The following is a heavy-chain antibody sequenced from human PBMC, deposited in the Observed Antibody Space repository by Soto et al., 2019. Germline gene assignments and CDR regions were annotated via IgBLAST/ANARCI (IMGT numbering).Heavy chain of an antibody. V-gene: IGHV3-23*01. Sequence: EVQLLESGGGLVQPGGSLRLSCAASGFTFSSYAMSWVRQAPGKGLEWVSGISGSGDSTYYADSVKGRFTISRDSSKNTLYLQMNSLRAEDTAVYYCAKDRVLNGIMGASGYWRQGTLFTVSS. CDR3: AKDRVLNGIMGASGY. J-gene: IGHJ4*02. CDR1: GFTFSSYA. D-gene: IGHD3-16*01. CDR2: ISGSGDST.